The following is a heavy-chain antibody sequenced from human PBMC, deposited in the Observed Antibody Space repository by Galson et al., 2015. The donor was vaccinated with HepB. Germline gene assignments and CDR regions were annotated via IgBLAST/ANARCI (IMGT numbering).Heavy chain of an antibody. V-gene: IGHV5-51*01. Sequence: QSGAEVTKPGESLKISCKGSGYSFTSYWIGWVRQMPGKGLEWMGIIYPGDSDTRYSPSFQGQVTISADKSISTAYLQWSSLKASDTAMYHCARDRGTMVRGVMSIWTPVEHSGYFDLWGRGTLVTVSS. J-gene: IGHJ2*01. D-gene: IGHD3-10*01. CDR3: ARDRGTMVRGVMSIWTPVEHSGYFDL. CDR2: IYPGDSDT. CDR1: GYSFTSYW.